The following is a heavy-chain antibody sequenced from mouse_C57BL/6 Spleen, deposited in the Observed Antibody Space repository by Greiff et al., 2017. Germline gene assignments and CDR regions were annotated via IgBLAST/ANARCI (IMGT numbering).Heavy chain of an antibody. D-gene: IGHD2-3*01. J-gene: IGHJ2*01. Sequence: QVQLQQPGAELVMPGASVKLSCKASGYTFTSYWMHWVKQRPGQGLEWIGEIDPSDSYTNYNQKFKGKSTLTGDKSSSTAYMQLSSLTSEDSAVYYGARGDGYSYFDYWGQGTTLTVSS. CDR3: ARGDGYSYFDY. CDR1: GYTFTSYW. CDR2: IDPSDSYT. V-gene: IGHV1-69*01.